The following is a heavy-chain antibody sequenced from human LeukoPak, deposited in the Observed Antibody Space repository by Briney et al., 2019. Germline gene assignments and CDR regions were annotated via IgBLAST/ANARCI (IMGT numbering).Heavy chain of an antibody. CDR2: TYYRSKWYN. CDR1: GDSVSSNSAA. J-gene: IGHJ4*02. CDR3: ARGLTHSSGWYPQWHFDY. V-gene: IGHV6-1*01. D-gene: IGHD6-19*01. Sequence: SQTLSLTCAISGDSVSSNSAAWNWIRQSPSRGLEWLGRTYYRSKWYNDYAVSVKSRITINPDTSKNQFSLQLNSVTPEDTAVYYCARGLTHSSGWYPQWHFDYWGQGTLVTVSS.